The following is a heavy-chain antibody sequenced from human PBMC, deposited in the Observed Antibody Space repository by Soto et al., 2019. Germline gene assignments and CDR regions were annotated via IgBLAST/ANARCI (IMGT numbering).Heavy chain of an antibody. Sequence: SETLSLTCAVSGESLTAYFWTWIRQSPGNGLEWIGEISHGEGTDYNPSLESRVSISMDTSKNQFSLKVNSVTAADTAVYYCARLGGYCSGTSCYGYYGMDVWGQGTTVTVSS. CDR1: GESLTAYF. CDR3: ARLGGYCSGTSCYGYYGMDV. CDR2: ISHGEGT. D-gene: IGHD2-2*01. V-gene: IGHV4-34*01. J-gene: IGHJ6*02.